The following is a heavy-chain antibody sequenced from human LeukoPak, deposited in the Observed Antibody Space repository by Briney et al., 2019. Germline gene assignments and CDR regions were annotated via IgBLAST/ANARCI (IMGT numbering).Heavy chain of an antibody. J-gene: IGHJ3*02. V-gene: IGHV3-53*01. CDR2: IYNDGRT. CDR1: GFIVSSNY. CDR3: ASYPWANSNAFDI. Sequence: GGSLRLSCAASGFIVSSNYMSWVRQAPGKGLEWASVIYNDGRTYYADSVKGRFTISRDNSKNTLYLQMNSLRADDTAMYYCASYPWANSNAFDIWGQGTMVTVSA. D-gene: IGHD1-26*01.